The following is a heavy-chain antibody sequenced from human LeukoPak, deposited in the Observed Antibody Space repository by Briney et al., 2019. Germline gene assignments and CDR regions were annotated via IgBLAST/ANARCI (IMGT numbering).Heavy chain of an antibody. CDR3: ARGADSSSWTGIFDY. CDR2: IYHSGSI. V-gene: IGHV4-30-2*01. J-gene: IGHJ4*02. D-gene: IGHD6-13*01. CDR1: GGSISSGGYS. Sequence: SETLSLTCAVSGGSISSGGYSWSWVRQPPGKGLEWIGYIYHSGSIYYNPSLKSRVTISVDRSKNQFSLKLSSVTAADTAVYYCARGADSSSWTGIFDYWGQGTLVTVSS.